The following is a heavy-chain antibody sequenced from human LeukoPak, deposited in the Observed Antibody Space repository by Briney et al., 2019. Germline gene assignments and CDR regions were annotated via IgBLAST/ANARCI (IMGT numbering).Heavy chain of an antibody. V-gene: IGHV3-30-3*01. CDR3: ARVPIPPDILTGYFYPYYYGMDV. Sequence: GGSLRLSCGASGFTFSSYAMHWVRQAPGKGLEWVAVISYDGSNKYYADSVKGRFTISRDNSKNTLYLQMNSLRAEDTAVYYCARVPIPPDILTGYFYPYYYGMDVWGQGTTVTVSS. J-gene: IGHJ6*02. D-gene: IGHD3-9*01. CDR2: ISYDGSNK. CDR1: GFTFSSYA.